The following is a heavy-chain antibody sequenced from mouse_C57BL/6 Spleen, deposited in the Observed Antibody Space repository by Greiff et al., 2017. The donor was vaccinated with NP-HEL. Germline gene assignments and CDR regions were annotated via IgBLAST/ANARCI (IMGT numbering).Heavy chain of an antibody. Sequence: VQLQQSGPVLVKPGASVKMSCKASGYTFTDYYMNWVKQSHGKSLEWIGVINPYNGGTSYNQKFKGKATLTVDKSSSTAYMELNSLTSEDSAVYYCARPPSTVVDYEGDYFDYWGQGTTLTVSS. D-gene: IGHD1-1*01. CDR2: INPYNGGT. J-gene: IGHJ2*01. CDR3: ARPPSTVVDYEGDYFDY. CDR1: GYTFTDYY. V-gene: IGHV1-19*01.